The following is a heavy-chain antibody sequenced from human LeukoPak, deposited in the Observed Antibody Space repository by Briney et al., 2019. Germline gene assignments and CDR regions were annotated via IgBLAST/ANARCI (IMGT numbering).Heavy chain of an antibody. V-gene: IGHV3-7*01. Sequence: GGSLRLSCAASGFTLSNYWMGWVRQAPGKGLEWVANTKPNGSAEYYADSVRGRFTTSRDNANNLLYVQMNRLRAEDTAVYYFAGDVSLKTNFDYCGQGTLVTVSS. CDR1: GFTLSNYW. CDR2: TKPNGSAE. J-gene: IGHJ4*02. D-gene: IGHD2-15*01. CDR3: AGDVSLKTNFDY.